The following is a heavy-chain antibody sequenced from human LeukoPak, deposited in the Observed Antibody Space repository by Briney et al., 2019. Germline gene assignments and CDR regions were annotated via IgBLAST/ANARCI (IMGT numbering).Heavy chain of an antibody. Sequence: PSETLSLTCAVYGGSFSGYYWSWLRQPPGKGLEWIGEINHSGSTNYNPSLKSRVTISVDRSKNQLSLKLSSVTAADTAVYYCARGEMATIGTWGQGTLVAVSS. CDR3: ARGEMATIGT. V-gene: IGHV4-34*01. J-gene: IGHJ5*02. CDR2: INHSGST. CDR1: GGSFSGYY. D-gene: IGHD5-24*01.